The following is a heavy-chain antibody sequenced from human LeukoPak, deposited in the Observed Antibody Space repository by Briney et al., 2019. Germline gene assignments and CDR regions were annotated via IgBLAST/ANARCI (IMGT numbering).Heavy chain of an antibody. CDR1: GYTFTSNY. Sequence: ASVKVSCKASGYTFTSNYIHWVRQAPGQGLEWMGMIYPRDGSTSYAQKFQGRVTMTRDTSTSTVYMELSSLRSEDTAVYYCARATLLRYVLDYWGQGTLVTVSS. D-gene: IGHD2-15*01. CDR3: ARATLLRYVLDY. J-gene: IGHJ4*02. CDR2: IYPRDGST. V-gene: IGHV1-46*01.